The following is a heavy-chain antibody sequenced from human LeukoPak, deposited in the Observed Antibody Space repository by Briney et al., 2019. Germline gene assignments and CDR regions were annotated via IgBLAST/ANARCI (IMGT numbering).Heavy chain of an antibody. CDR2: ISSSSSTI. CDR1: GFTFSSYS. CDR3: ARDHKRVSPPAFDI. V-gene: IGHV3-48*01. J-gene: IGHJ3*02. Sequence: GGSLRLSCAASGFTFSSYSMNWVRQAPGKGLEWVSYISSSSSTIYYADSVKGRFTISRDNAKNSLYLQMNSLRAEDTAVYYCARDHKRVSPPAFDIWGQGTMVTVSS. D-gene: IGHD6-6*01.